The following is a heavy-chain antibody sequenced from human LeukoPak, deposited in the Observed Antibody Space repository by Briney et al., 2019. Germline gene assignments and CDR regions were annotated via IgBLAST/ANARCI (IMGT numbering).Heavy chain of an antibody. CDR2: INWNGGST. CDR3: ARERAGSGSYFVDY. J-gene: IGHJ4*02. CDR1: GSTFHDYG. Sequence: GGSLRLSCGASGSTFHDYGMTWVRQAPGKGLEWVAGINWNGGSTGYADSVKGRFTISRDNAKNSVFLQMNSLRVEDTAVYHCARERAGSGSYFVDYWGQGTLVTVSS. V-gene: IGHV3-20*01. D-gene: IGHD3-10*01.